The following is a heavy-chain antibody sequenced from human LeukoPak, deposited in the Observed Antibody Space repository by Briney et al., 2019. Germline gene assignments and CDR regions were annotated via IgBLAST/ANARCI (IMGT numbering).Heavy chain of an antibody. CDR1: GYSISSGYY. J-gene: IGHJ3*02. Sequence: SETLSLTCAVSGYSISSGYYWGWIRQPPGKGLEWIGSIYHSGSTYYNPSLKSRVTISVDTSKNQFSLKLSSVTAADTAVYYCAREGKKFGADAFDIWGQGTMVTVSS. D-gene: IGHD3-10*01. V-gene: IGHV4-38-2*02. CDR3: AREGKKFGADAFDI. CDR2: IYHSGST.